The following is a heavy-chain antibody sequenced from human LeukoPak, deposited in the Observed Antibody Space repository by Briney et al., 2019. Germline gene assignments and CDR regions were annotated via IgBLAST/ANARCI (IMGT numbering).Heavy chain of an antibody. CDR3: VRVNV. CDR1: GLSVSSDW. CDR2: IKQDGSEK. J-gene: IGHJ6*02. V-gene: IGHV3-7*01. Sequence: SGGSLRISCAGCGLSVSSDWMGWVRQAPGKGLEWVANIKQDGSEKYYVDSVKGRFTISRDNAKNSLYLEMNSLRAEDTAVYYCVRVNVWGQGTTVTVSS.